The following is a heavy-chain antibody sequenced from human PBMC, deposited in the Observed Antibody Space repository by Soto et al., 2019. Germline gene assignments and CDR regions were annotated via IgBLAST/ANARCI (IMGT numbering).Heavy chain of an antibody. J-gene: IGHJ5*02. CDR3: AKVYTPPRGESNWFDP. D-gene: IGHD2-8*01. Sequence: ASVKVSCKVSGYTLTELSMHWVRQAPGKGLEWMGGFDPEDGETIYAQKFQGRVTMTEDTSTDTAYMELRSLRSDDTAVYYCAKVYTPPRGESNWFDPWGQGTLVTVSS. CDR1: GYTLTELS. V-gene: IGHV1-24*01. CDR2: FDPEDGET.